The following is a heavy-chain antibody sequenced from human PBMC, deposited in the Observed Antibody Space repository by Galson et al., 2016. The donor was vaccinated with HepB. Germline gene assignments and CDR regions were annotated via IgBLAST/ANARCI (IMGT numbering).Heavy chain of an antibody. CDR1: GLIISTNY. D-gene: IGHD6-13*01. J-gene: IGHJ5*02. Sequence: SLRLSCAVSGLIISTNYMSWVRQAPGSGLEWVSVIYGGGSTFYADSVKGRFTISRDNSKNTVYLQMNSLKIEDTAVYYCTDGGGIAAAARGLNHWGQGTLVTVSS. V-gene: IGHV3-53*01. CDR2: IYGGGST. CDR3: TDGGGIAAAARGLNH.